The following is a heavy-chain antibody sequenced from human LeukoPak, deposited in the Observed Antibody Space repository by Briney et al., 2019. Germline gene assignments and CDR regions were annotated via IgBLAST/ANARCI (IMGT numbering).Heavy chain of an antibody. D-gene: IGHD6-6*01. J-gene: IGHJ6*03. Sequence: SETLSLTCAVSGYSISSGYYWGWIRQPPGKGLEWIGGIYHSGSTYYNPSLKSRVTISVDTSKNQFSLKLSSVTAADTAVYYCASVAARYYYYYYMDVCGKGTTVTVSS. CDR2: IYHSGST. CDR1: GYSISSGYY. CDR3: ASVAARYYYYYYMDV. V-gene: IGHV4-38-2*01.